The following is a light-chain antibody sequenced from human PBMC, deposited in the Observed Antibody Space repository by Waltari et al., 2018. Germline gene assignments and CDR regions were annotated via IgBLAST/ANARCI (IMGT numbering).Light chain of an antibody. Sequence: EIVMTQSPATLSVSPGKRATLSCRASQSVSSKLAWYQQRPGQAPRLLIYGASTRATGSPARFTGSGSGTEFTLTISSLQSEDFAVYFCQHYNNLPLTFGGGTKVEI. CDR3: QHYNNLPLT. V-gene: IGKV3-15*01. CDR1: QSVSSK. J-gene: IGKJ4*01. CDR2: GAS.